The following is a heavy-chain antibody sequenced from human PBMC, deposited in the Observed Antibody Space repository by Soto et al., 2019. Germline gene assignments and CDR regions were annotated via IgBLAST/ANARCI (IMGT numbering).Heavy chain of an antibody. V-gene: IGHV2-5*01. Sequence: QITLKESGPTLVKPTQTLTLTCTFSGFSLSTSGVGVGWIRQPPGKALEWLALIYWNDDKRYSQSLENRLTLPKDTSKNQVVLTMSNMDPVDTATYYCAHSKKLYSSSWYEGDVDWFDPWGQGTQVTVSS. J-gene: IGHJ5*02. D-gene: IGHD6-13*01. CDR2: IYWNDDK. CDR1: GFSLSTSGVG. CDR3: AHSKKLYSSSWYEGDVDWFDP.